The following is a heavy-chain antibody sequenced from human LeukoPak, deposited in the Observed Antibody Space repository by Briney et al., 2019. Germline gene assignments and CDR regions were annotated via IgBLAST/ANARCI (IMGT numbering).Heavy chain of an antibody. V-gene: IGHV3-23*01. CDR2: ITTNGVNT. D-gene: IGHD7-27*01. J-gene: IGHJ4*02. Sequence: QSGGSLRLSCAASGFTFSSYAMSWVRQAPGKGLEWVSAITTNGVNTYYTDSVKGRFTITRDNSMNTLYLQMNSLRAEDTAVYYCAKESLGYFYYWGQGTLVTVSS. CDR3: AKESLGYFYY. CDR1: GFTFSSYA.